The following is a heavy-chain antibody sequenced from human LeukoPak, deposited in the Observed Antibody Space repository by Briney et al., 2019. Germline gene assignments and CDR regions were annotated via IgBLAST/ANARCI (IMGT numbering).Heavy chain of an antibody. CDR1: GFTFSSYG. CDR3: AKGTAAAGTF. V-gene: IGHV3-30*18. J-gene: IGHJ4*02. CDR2: ISYDGSNK. D-gene: IGHD6-13*01. Sequence: PGGSLRLSCAASGFTFSSYGMHWVRQAPGKGLEWVAVISYDGSNKYYADSVKGRFTISRDNSKNTLYLQMNSLRAEDTAVYYCAKGTAAAGTFWGQGTLVTVSS.